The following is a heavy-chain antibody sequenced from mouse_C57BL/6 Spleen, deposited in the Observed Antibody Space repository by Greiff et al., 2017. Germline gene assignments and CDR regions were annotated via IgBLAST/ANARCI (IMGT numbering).Heavy chain of an antibody. V-gene: IGHV5-17*01. CDR2: ISSGSSTI. Sequence: VQLKESGGGLVKPGGSLKLSCAASGFTFSDSGMHWVRQAPEKGLEWVAYISSGSSTIYYADTVKGRFTISRDNAKNTLFLQMTSLRSEDTAMYYCATPGNFYAMNYWGQGTSVTVSS. CDR1: GFTFSDSG. D-gene: IGHD2-1*01. CDR3: ATPGNFYAMNY. J-gene: IGHJ4*01.